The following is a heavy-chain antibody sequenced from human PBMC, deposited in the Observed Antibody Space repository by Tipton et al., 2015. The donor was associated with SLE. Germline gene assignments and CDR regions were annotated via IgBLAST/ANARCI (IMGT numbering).Heavy chain of an antibody. Sequence: SLRLSCVASGVTFSSYWMHWVRPVPGKGLVWVSRINSDGSSTGYADSVKGRFTISRDNAKNTLYLQMNSLRAEDTAVYYCARAGPLLWVPYFDYWGQGTLVTVSS. CDR1: GVTFSSYW. V-gene: IGHV3-74*01. D-gene: IGHD3-10*01. CDR2: INSDGSST. J-gene: IGHJ4*02. CDR3: ARAGPLLWVPYFDY.